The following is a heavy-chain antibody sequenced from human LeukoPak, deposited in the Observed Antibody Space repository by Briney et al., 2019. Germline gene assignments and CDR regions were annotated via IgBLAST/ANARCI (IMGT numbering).Heavy chain of an antibody. D-gene: IGHD3-3*01. CDR2: IYHSGST. J-gene: IGHJ3*02. V-gene: IGHV4-38-2*01. CDR3: ARHRSGPNAFDI. CDR1: GYSISSGYY. Sequence: SETLSLTCAVSGYSISSGYYWGWIRQPPGKGLEWIGSIYHSGSTYYNPSLKSRVTISVDTSKNQFSLKLSSVTAADTAVYYCARHRSGPNAFDIWGQGAMVTVSS.